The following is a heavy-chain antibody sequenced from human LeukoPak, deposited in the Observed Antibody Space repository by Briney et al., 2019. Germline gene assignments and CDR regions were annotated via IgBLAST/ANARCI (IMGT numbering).Heavy chain of an antibody. D-gene: IGHD2-2*01. V-gene: IGHV1-69*05. J-gene: IGHJ5*02. CDR2: IIPIFGTA. CDR3: ARGVGYCSSTSCFNWFDP. Sequence: SVKVSCKASGGTFSSYAISWVRQAPGQGLEWTGGIIPIFGTANYAQKFQGRVTMTRNTSISTAYMELSSLRSEDTAVYYCARGVGYCSSTSCFNWFDPWGQGTLVTVSS. CDR1: GGTFSSYA.